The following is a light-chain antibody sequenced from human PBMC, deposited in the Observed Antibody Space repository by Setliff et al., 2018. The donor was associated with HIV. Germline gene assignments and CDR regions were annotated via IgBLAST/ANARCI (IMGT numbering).Light chain of an antibody. CDR2: EVG. CDR3: CSYTSSTTLV. Sequence: QSALTQPASVSGSPGQSITISCTGTSSDVGGYDYVSWYQQHPGKVPKLMLYEVGNRPSGVSNRFSGSKSGNTASLTLSGLQAEDEADNYCCSYTSSTTLVFGTGTKVTVL. CDR1: SSDVGGYDY. V-gene: IGLV2-14*01. J-gene: IGLJ1*01.